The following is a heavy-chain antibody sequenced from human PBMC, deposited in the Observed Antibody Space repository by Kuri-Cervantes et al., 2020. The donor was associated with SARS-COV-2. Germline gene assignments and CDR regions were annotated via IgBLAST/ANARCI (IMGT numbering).Heavy chain of an antibody. CDR3: ARDRYDFWSGLGYYYYGMDV. CDR1: GFTFSSYW. V-gene: IGHV3-74*01. J-gene: IGHJ6*02. Sequence: GESRKISCAASGFTFSSYWMHWVRQAPGKGLVWVSRINSDGSSTSYADSVKGRLTISRDNAKNTLYLQMNSLRAEDTAVYYCARDRYDFWSGLGYYYYGMDVWGQGTTVTVSS. CDR2: INSDGSST. D-gene: IGHD3-3*01.